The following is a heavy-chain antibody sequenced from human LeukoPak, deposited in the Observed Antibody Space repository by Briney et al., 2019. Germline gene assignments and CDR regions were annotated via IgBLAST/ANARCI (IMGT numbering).Heavy chain of an antibody. CDR3: AKGVVVVPAAIDY. J-gene: IGHJ4*02. CDR2: ISGSGGST. D-gene: IGHD2-2*01. V-gene: IGHV3-23*01. CDR1: GFTFSSYA. Sequence: PGGSLRLSCAASGFTFSSYAISWVRQAPGKWLEWVSAISGSGGSTYYADSVKGRFTISRDNSKNTLYLQMNSLRAEDTAVYYCAKGVVVVPAAIDYWGQGTLVTVSS.